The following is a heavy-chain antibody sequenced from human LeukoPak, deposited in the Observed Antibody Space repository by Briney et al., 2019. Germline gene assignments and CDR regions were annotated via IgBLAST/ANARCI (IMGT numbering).Heavy chain of an antibody. D-gene: IGHD3-16*02. CDR2: IYTSGST. CDR1: GGSISSGSYY. CDR3: ASEQTYYYYVWGSYHYYMDV. Sequence: SQTLSLTCTVSGGSISSGSYYWSWIRQPAGKGLEWIGRIYTSGSTNYNPSLKSRVTISVDTSKNQFSLKLSSVTAADTAVYYCASEQTYYYYVWGSYHYYMDVWGKGTTVTVSS. J-gene: IGHJ6*03. V-gene: IGHV4-61*02.